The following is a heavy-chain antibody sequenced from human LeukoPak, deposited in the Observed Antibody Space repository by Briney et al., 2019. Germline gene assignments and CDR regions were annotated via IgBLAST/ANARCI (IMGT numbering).Heavy chain of an antibody. Sequence: ASVKVSCKASGGTFSSYAISWVRQAPGQGLEWMGLINPSGGSTSYAQKFQGRVTMTRDTSTSTVYMELSSLRSEDTAVYYCASFQQPTGRDYWGQGTLVTVSS. CDR2: INPSGGST. CDR3: ASFQQPTGRDY. CDR1: GGTFSSYA. V-gene: IGHV1-46*01. D-gene: IGHD1-1*01. J-gene: IGHJ4*02.